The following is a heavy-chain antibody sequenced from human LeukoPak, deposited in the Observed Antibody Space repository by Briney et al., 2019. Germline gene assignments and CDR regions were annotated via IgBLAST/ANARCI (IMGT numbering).Heavy chain of an antibody. CDR1: GFTFSSYG. V-gene: IGHV3-30*18. CDR3: AKDKVDTAMDY. CDR2: ISYDGSNK. D-gene: IGHD5-18*01. J-gene: IGHJ4*02. Sequence: GRSLRLSCAASGFTFSSYGMHWVRQAPGKGLEWVAVISYDGSNKYYADSVKGRFTISRDNSKNTLYLQMNRLRAEDTAVYYCAKDKVDTAMDYWGQGTLVTVSS.